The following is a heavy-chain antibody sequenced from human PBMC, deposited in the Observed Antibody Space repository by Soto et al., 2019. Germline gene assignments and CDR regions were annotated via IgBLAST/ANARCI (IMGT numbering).Heavy chain of an antibody. CDR2: INGGGASA. Sequence: RCVIKEKGKGLEWVSIINGGGASAYYADSVKGRFTISRNNSKNTLYLQMNSLRAEDTAVYYCARDRLDIVVVPAAVEDAFAIWGQGTMVTVSS. D-gene: IGHD2-2*01. V-gene: IGHV3-23*01. J-gene: IGHJ3*02. CDR3: ARDRLDIVVVPAAVEDAFAI.